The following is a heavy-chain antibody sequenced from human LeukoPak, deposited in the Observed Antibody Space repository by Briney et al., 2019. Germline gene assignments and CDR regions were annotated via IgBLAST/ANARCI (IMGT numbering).Heavy chain of an antibody. D-gene: IGHD3-10*01. CDR3: AREHGVLLWFGELWGAFDI. V-gene: IGHV4-31*03. J-gene: IGHJ3*02. CDR1: GGSISSGGYY. Sequence: PSETLSLTCTVSGGSISSGGYYWSWIRQHPGKGLEWIGYIYYSGSTYCNPSLKSRVTISVDTSKNQFSLKLSPVTAADTAVYYCAREHGVLLWFGELWGAFDIWGQGTMVTVSS. CDR2: IYYSGST.